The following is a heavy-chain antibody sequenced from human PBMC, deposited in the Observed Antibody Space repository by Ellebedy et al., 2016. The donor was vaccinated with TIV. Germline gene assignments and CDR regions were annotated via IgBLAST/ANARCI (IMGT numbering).Heavy chain of an antibody. CDR2: ISGTSAYA. Sequence: GESLKISCVASGFTFSDHSMSWVRQAPGRGLEWVSSISGTSAYAGYGDSVKGRFTVSRDNAKNSLYLQMNSLRPDDTALYYCASGSSGWIRSAYLDYWGQGTLVTVSS. J-gene: IGHJ4*02. V-gene: IGHV3-21*01. CDR3: ASGSSGWIRSAYLDY. D-gene: IGHD6-25*01. CDR1: GFTFSDHS.